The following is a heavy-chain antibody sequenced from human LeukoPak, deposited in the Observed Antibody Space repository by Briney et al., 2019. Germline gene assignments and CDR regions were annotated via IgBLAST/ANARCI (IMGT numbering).Heavy chain of an antibody. Sequence: GGSLRLSCAASGFTFDDYAMHWVRQAPGKGLEWVSGISWNSGSIGYADSVKGRFTISRDNAKNSLYLQMNSLRAEGTALYYCARSIAVAYYFDYWGQGTLVTVSS. V-gene: IGHV3-9*01. CDR2: ISWNSGSI. J-gene: IGHJ4*02. CDR3: ARSIAVAYYFDY. D-gene: IGHD6-19*01. CDR1: GFTFDDYA.